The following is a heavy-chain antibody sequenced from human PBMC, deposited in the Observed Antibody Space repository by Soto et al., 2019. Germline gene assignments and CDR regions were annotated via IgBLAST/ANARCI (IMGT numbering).Heavy chain of an antibody. Sequence: GGSLRLSCSASGFTFSDHAMHWVRQAPGKGLEYVSAINYNGGSTYYAESVKGRFTISRDNSKNTLYLQMNSLRAEDTAVYYFARGYDFWSGYYYPYGMDVWGQGTTVTVSS. CDR2: INYNGGST. D-gene: IGHD3-3*01. CDR1: GFTFSDHA. J-gene: IGHJ6*02. CDR3: ARGYDFWSGYYYPYGMDV. V-gene: IGHV3-64*04.